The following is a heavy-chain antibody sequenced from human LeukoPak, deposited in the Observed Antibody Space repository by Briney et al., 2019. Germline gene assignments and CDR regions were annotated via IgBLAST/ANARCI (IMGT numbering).Heavy chain of an antibody. Sequence: ETLSLTCTVSGGSISSSSYYWGWIRQPPGKGLEWVSYISSSSSTIYYADSVKGRFTISRDNAKNSLYLQMNSLRAEDTAVYYCARGTFTPGPWGQGTLVTVSS. CDR2: ISSSSSTI. CDR1: GGSISSSS. V-gene: IGHV3-48*01. CDR3: ARGTFTPGP. J-gene: IGHJ5*02.